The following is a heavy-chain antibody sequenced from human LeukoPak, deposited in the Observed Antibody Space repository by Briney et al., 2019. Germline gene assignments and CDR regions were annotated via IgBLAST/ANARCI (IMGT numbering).Heavy chain of an antibody. CDR3: ARDMSFSTSGWYGELDS. D-gene: IGHD6-19*01. CDR2: IKQDGSEM. CDR1: GFIFDDFW. V-gene: IGHV3-7*05. Sequence: GGSLILSCAVSGFIFDDFWMSWVRQAPGKGLEWVANIKQDGSEMYYVDSVKGRFTISRDNAKNSLFLQMNSLRVEDTALYYCARDMSFSTSGWYGELDSWGQGTLVTVSS. J-gene: IGHJ4*02.